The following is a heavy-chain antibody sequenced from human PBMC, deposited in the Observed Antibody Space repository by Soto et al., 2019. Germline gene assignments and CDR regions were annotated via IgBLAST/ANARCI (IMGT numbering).Heavy chain of an antibody. J-gene: IGHJ4*02. CDR3: ARAGDSSGPVALGY. D-gene: IGHD6-19*01. Sequence: PSETLSLTCTVSGGSTSTYYWSWIRQPPGKGLEWIGYIYYSGSTNYNPSLKGRVTISVDTSKKQFSLKLSSVTAADTAVYYCARAGDSSGPVALGYWGQGTLVTVSS. CDR1: GGSTSTYY. CDR2: IYYSGST. V-gene: IGHV4-59*01.